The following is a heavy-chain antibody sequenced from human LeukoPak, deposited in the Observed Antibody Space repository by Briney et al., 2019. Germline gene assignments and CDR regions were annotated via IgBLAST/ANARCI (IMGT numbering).Heavy chain of an antibody. CDR3: ASYPSVTTYYYYYYGMDV. CDR1: GFTFSSYW. V-gene: IGHV3-74*01. J-gene: IGHJ6*02. CDR2: INSDGSST. D-gene: IGHD4-11*01. Sequence: TGGSLRLSCAASGFTFSSYWMHWVRQAPGKGLVWVSRINSDGSSTSYADSVKGRFTISRDNAKNTLYLQMSSLRAEDTAVYYCASYPSVTTYYYYYYGMDVWGQGTTVTVSS.